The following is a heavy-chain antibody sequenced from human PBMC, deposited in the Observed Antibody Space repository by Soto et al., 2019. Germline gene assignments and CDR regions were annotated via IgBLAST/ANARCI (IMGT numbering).Heavy chain of an antibody. V-gene: IGHV3-30*03. CDR1: GFTFSSYG. CDR2: ISYDGSNK. J-gene: IGHJ2*01. Sequence: QVQLVESGGGVVQPGRSLRLSCAASGFTFSSYGMHWVRQAPGKGLAWVXVISYDGSNKYYADSVKGRFTISRDNSKNTLYLXXXXXXXXXXXXXXXXXXXXXXXXXXXXYWYFDLWGRGTLVTVSS. CDR3: XXXXXXXXXXXXXYWYFDL.